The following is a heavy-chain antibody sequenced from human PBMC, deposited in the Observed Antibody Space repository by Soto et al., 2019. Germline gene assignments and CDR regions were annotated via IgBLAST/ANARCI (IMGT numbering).Heavy chain of an antibody. J-gene: IGHJ6*03. V-gene: IGHV4-59*01. CDR3: ARDTPDYYYYYMDV. CDR1: GGSISSYY. Sequence: TSETLSLTCTVSGGSISSYYWSWIRQPPGKGLEWIGYIYYSGSTNYNPPLKSRVTISVGTSKNQFSLKLSSVTAADTAVYYCARDTPDYYYYYMDVWGKGTTVTVSS. CDR2: IYYSGST.